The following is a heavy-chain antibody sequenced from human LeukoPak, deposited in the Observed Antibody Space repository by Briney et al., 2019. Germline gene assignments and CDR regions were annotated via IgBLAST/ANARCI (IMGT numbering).Heavy chain of an antibody. D-gene: IGHD2-15*01. CDR1: GGSISSYY. V-gene: IGHV4-59*01. CDR2: IYYSGST. J-gene: IGHJ4*02. CDR3: ARRYCSGGSCYLTY. Sequence: SETLSLTCTVSGGSISSYYWSWIRQPPGKGLEWIGYIYYSGSTNYNPSLKSRVTISVDTSKNQFSLKLSSVTAADTAVYYCARRYCSGGSCYLTYCGQGSLVTVSS.